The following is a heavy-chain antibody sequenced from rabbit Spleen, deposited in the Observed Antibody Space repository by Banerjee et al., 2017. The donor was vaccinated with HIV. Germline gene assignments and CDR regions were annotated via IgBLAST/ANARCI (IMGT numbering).Heavy chain of an antibody. CDR1: GFSFSSSYY. Sequence: QSLEESGGGLVKPEGSLTLTCTASGFSFSSSYYMCWVRQAPGKGLEWIGCINTGAGSTYYASWAKGRFTITRSTSLNTVTLQLNSLTAADTATYFCARGTATGGYGLELWGPGTLVTVS. CDR2: INTGAGST. J-gene: IGHJ6*01. V-gene: IGHV1S40*01. D-gene: IGHD1-1*01. CDR3: ARGTATGGYGLEL.